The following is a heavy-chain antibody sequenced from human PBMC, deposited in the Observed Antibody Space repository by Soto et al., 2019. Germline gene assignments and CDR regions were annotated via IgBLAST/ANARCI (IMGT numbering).Heavy chain of an antibody. Sequence: QVQLQQWGAGLLKPSETLSLTCAVYGGSFSGYYWRWIRQPPGKRLGGIGEINHSGSTNYNPSLKSRITISVDTSKNQVTLKLCSVTAADTAVYYCARGRGVSESERADYWGQGTLVTVSS. J-gene: IGHJ4*02. CDR2: INHSGST. V-gene: IGHV4-34*01. CDR1: GGSFSGYY. D-gene: IGHD3-10*01. CDR3: ARGRGVSESERADY.